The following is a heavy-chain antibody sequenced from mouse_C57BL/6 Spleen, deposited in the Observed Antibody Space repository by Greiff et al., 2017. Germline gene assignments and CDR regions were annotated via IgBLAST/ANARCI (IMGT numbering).Heavy chain of an antibody. CDR1: GYTFTSYG. Sequence: VQLQQSGAELARPGASVKLSCKASGYTFTSYGISWVKQRTGQGLEWIGEIYPRSGNPYYNEKFKGKATLTADKSSSTAYMELRSLTSEGSAVYFCATFFSNLAWFAYWGQGTLVTVSA. D-gene: IGHD2-5*01. CDR3: ATFFSNLAWFAY. CDR2: IYPRSGNP. J-gene: IGHJ3*01. V-gene: IGHV1-81*01.